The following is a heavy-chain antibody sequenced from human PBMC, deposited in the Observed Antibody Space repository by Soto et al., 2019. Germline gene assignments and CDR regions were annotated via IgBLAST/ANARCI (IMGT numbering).Heavy chain of an antibody. CDR1: GFTFSDYW. Sequence: GGSLRLSCAASGFTFSDYWMTWVRQAPGKGLEWVANIKQDGSEKYYVDSVKGRFTVSRDNAKNSLYLQMNSLRAEDTAVYFCARDNGNPQGRFDPWGQGTLVTVSA. D-gene: IGHD3-10*01. V-gene: IGHV3-7*01. CDR2: IKQDGSEK. J-gene: IGHJ5*02. CDR3: ARDNGNPQGRFDP.